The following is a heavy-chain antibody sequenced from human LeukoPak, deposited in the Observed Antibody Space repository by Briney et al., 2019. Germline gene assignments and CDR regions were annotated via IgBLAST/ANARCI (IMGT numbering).Heavy chain of an antibody. Sequence: PSETLSLACTVSGGSISSSSYYWGWIRQPPGKGLEWIGSIYYSGSTYYNPSLKSRVTISVDTSKNQFSLKLSSVTAADTAVYYCARDLYSGSYSGIDYWGRGTLVTVSS. D-gene: IGHD1-26*01. V-gene: IGHV4-39*07. CDR1: GGSISSSSYY. CDR3: ARDLYSGSYSGIDY. J-gene: IGHJ4*02. CDR2: IYYSGST.